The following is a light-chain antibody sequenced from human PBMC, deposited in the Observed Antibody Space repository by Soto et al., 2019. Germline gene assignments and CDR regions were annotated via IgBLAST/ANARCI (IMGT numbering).Light chain of an antibody. CDR3: MQALHTPRA. Sequence: DIVMTQSPLSLPVTPGEPASISCRSSQSLLHSNGYNYLDWYLQKPGQSPQLLIYLGSNRASGVPDMFSGSGSGTDFTLKISRVEAEDVGVYYCMQALHTPRAFGQGTNVEL. J-gene: IGKJ1*01. CDR2: LGS. V-gene: IGKV2-28*01. CDR1: QSLLHSNGYNY.